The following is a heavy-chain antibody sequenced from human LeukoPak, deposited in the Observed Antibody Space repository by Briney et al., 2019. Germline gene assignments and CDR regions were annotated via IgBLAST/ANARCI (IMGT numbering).Heavy chain of an antibody. Sequence: PSETLSLTCTVSGASISSGGDYWSWIRQHPGKGLEWIGYIYYSGSTYYNPSLKSRVTISEDTSKNQFSLKLSSVTAADTAVYYCARDRGPYSGYDSYYFDYWGQGTLVTVSS. V-gene: IGHV4-31*03. CDR1: GASISSGGDY. D-gene: IGHD5-12*01. CDR3: ARDRGPYSGYDSYYFDY. CDR2: IYYSGST. J-gene: IGHJ4*02.